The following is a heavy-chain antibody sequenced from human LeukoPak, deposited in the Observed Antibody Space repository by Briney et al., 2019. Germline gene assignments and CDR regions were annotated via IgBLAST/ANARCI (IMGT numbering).Heavy chain of an antibody. D-gene: IGHD3-3*01. CDR1: GFTFSSYG. CDR3: AKDRHGTYDFFDY. Sequence: GGSLRLSRAASGFTFSSYGMHWVRQAPGKGLEWVAVIWYDGSNKYYADSVKGRFTISRDNSKNTLYLQMNSLRAEDTAVYYCAKDRHGTYDFFDYWGQGTLVTVSS. V-gene: IGHV3-33*06. J-gene: IGHJ4*02. CDR2: IWYDGSNK.